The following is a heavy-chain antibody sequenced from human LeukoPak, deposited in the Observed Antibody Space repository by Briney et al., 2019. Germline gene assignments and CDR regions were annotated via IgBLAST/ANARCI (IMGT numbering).Heavy chain of an antibody. D-gene: IGHD3-9*01. V-gene: IGHV1-69*06. J-gene: IGHJ4*02. CDR1: GGTFSSYA. CDR2: IIPIFGTA. Sequence: GSSVKVSCKASGGTFSSYAISWVRQAPGQGLEWMGGIIPIFGTANYAQKFQGRVTITADKSTSTAYMELSSLRSEDTAVYYCASEQYDILTGYYGGTFDYWGQGTLVTVSS. CDR3: ASEQYDILTGYYGGTFDY.